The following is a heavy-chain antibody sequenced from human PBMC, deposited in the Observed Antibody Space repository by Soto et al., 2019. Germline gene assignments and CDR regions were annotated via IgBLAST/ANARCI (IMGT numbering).Heavy chain of an antibody. D-gene: IGHD2-2*01. CDR3: ARGQQFSDWFDP. CDR2: IYSSGNT. Sequence: SETLSLTCSVSGGTISGYYWTWIRQPAGKGLEWIGRIYSSGNTKYNPSLQSRVTMSLDTSNNQFSLRLTSVTAADTAVYYCARGQQFSDWFDPWGQGTLVTVSS. V-gene: IGHV4-4*07. CDR1: GGTISGYY. J-gene: IGHJ5*02.